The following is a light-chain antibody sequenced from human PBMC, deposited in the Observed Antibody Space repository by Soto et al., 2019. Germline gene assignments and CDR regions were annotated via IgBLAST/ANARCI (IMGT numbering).Light chain of an antibody. V-gene: IGKV1-5*01. Sequence: DIQMTQSPSTLSASVGERVTITCRASQNINMWLAWYQQKPGKAPKLLIYDASSLQSGVPSRFGGSGSGTDFTLTITSLLPDDCATYYCQHYSLYSPWTFGQGTKVEI. CDR3: QHYSLYSPWT. CDR2: DAS. CDR1: QNINMW. J-gene: IGKJ1*01.